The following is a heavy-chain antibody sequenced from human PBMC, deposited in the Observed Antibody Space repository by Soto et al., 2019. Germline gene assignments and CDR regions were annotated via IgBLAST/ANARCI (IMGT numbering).Heavy chain of an antibody. D-gene: IGHD3-9*01. CDR2: IGSLNHYN. CDR1: XXXXXXYY. CDR3: ARLVSRRYFDS. Sequence: QVQLVESGGGLXEXGGSLXXXXXXXXXXXXXYYMXXXRQAPGKGLEYIAYIGSLNHYNNYADFVKGRFTISIDDAKNSLQLQMSSLRSEDTAVYYCARLVSRRYFDSWGRGTLVTVSS. J-gene: IGHJ4*01. V-gene: IGHV3-11*06.